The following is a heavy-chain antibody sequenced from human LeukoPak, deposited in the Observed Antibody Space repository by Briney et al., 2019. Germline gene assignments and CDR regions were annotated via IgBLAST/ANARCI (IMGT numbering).Heavy chain of an antibody. CDR3: AKEGRDY. CDR1: GFTFSESS. CDR2: ISPSSSTI. Sequence: GGSLRLSCAASGFTFSESSMNWVRQAPGKGLEWVSYISPSSSTINYADSVKGRFTISRDNAKNSLYFQMNSLRAADTAVYYCAKEGRDYWGQGTLVTVSS. V-gene: IGHV3-48*01. J-gene: IGHJ4*02.